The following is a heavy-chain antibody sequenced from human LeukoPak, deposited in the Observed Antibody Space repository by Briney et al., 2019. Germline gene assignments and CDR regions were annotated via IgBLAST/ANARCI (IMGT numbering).Heavy chain of an antibody. Sequence: AGGSLRLSCAASGFTFSSYEMNWVRQAPGKGLEWVSVIYSGGSTYYADSVKGRFTISRDNAKNSLYLQMNSLRAEDMALYYCAKDIAAAGTEAFDIWGQGTMVTVSS. CDR2: IYSGGST. CDR3: AKDIAAAGTEAFDI. J-gene: IGHJ3*02. CDR1: GFTFSSYE. V-gene: IGHV3-53*05. D-gene: IGHD6-13*01.